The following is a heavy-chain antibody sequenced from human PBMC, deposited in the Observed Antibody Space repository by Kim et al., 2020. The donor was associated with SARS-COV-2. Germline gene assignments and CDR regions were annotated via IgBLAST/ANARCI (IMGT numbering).Heavy chain of an antibody. Sequence: GGSLRLSCAASGFTFITYAMTWVRQAPGKGLEWVATISGMGGHTYYADSVKGRFTISRDNFKNTLFLEMNSLRADDTAVYYCAKQYCTGGACYSYFYYYMDDWGRGTAVTVS. CDR1: GFTFITYA. D-gene: IGHD2-15*01. J-gene: IGHJ6*03. V-gene: IGHV3-23*01. CDR3: AKQYCTGGACYSYFYYYMDD. CDR2: ISGMGGHT.